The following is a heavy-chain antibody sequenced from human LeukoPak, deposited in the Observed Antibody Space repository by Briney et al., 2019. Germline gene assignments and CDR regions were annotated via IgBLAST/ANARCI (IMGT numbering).Heavy chain of an antibody. D-gene: IGHD6-6*01. V-gene: IGHV3-21*01. CDR1: GFTFSRYT. CDR3: ARDLVSRSNY. Sequence: GGALRLSCAASGFTFSRYTMNWVRQSPGKGLEWVSSISSSGYYIYYADSVKGRFTISRDNAKNSLYLQMNSLRAEDTAVYYCARDLVSRSNYWGQGTPVTVSS. CDR2: ISSSGYYI. J-gene: IGHJ4*02.